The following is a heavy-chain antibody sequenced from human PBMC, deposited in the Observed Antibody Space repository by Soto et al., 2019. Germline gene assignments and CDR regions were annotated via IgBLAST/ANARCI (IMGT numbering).Heavy chain of an antibody. D-gene: IGHD3-3*01. CDR3: ARGYAEWLPTSTNYFDY. CDR2: IYYSGST. V-gene: IGHV4-59*01. J-gene: IGHJ4*02. Sequence: SETLSLTCTVSGGSISSYYWSWIRQPPGKGLECIGYIYYSGSTNYNPSLKSRVTISVDTSKNQFSLKLSSVTAADTAVYYCARGYAEWLPTSTNYFDYWGQGTLVTVSS. CDR1: GGSISSYY.